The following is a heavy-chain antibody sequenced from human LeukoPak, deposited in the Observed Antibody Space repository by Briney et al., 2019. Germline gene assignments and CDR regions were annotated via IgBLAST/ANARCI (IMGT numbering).Heavy chain of an antibody. D-gene: IGHD6-19*01. CDR3: AKGAVAGLLRGHTNYFAS. CDR2: IRGSRHST. J-gene: IGHJ4*02. Sequence: GGSLRLSCVAPVVLPRSYAMRCVRAAPGKGLEWGSAIRGSRHSTYFADSVWGRFTISRDNSKNTAYLQMNSLRADDTAIYYCAKGAVAGLLRGHTNYFASWGQGTLVTASS. CDR1: VVLPRSYA. V-gene: IGHV3-23*01.